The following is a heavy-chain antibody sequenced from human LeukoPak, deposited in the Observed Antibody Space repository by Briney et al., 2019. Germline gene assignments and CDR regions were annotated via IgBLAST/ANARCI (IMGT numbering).Heavy chain of an antibody. D-gene: IGHD2-2*02. CDR1: GGSISSYY. V-gene: IGHV4-59*08. CDR2: IYYSGST. CDR3: ASSGYQLLYRGWFDP. J-gene: IGHJ5*02. Sequence: SETLSLTCTVSGGSISSYYWSWIRKPPGKGLEWIGYIYYSGSTNYNPSLKSRVTISVDTSKNQFSLKLSSVTAADTAVYYCASSGYQLLYRGWFDPWGQGTLVTVSS.